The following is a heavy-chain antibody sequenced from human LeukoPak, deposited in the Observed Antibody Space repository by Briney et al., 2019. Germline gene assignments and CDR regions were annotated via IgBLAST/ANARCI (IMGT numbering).Heavy chain of an antibody. CDR3: ARGDGEIGVVVPAVPPAWYYYYYYYMDV. J-gene: IGHJ6*03. D-gene: IGHD2-2*01. Sequence: GGSLRLSCAASGFTFSSYWMSWVRQAPGKGLEWVANIKQDGSEKYYVDSVKGRFTISRDNAKNSLYLQMNSLRAEDTAVYYCARGDGEIGVVVPAVPPAWYYYYYYYMDVWGKGTTVTVSS. CDR2: IKQDGSEK. CDR1: GFTFSSYW. V-gene: IGHV3-7*01.